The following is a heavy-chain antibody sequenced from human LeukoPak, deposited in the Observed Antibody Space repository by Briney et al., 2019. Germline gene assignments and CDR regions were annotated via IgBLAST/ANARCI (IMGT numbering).Heavy chain of an antibody. CDR1: GGSISSYY. D-gene: IGHD3-10*01. CDR3: AILYGSGSHNWFDP. V-gene: IGHV4-39*07. CDR2: IYYSGST. J-gene: IGHJ5*02. Sequence: SETLSLTCTVSGGSISSYYWGWVRQPPGKGLEWIGSIYYSGSTYYNPSLKSRVTISVDTSKNQFSLKLSSVTAADTAVYYCAILYGSGSHNWFDPWGQGTLVTVSS.